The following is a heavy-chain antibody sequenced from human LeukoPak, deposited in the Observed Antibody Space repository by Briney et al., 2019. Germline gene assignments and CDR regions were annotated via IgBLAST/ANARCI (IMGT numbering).Heavy chain of an antibody. CDR2: IYTSGST. J-gene: IGHJ3*02. V-gene: IGHV4-4*07. CDR3: ARGSYTWNDVAFDI. D-gene: IGHD1-1*01. Sequence: SETLSLTCTVSGGSISSYYWSWIRQPAGKGLEWIGRIYTSGSTNYNPSLKSRVTMSVDTSKNQFSLKLSSVTAADTAVYYCARGSYTWNDVAFDIWGQGTMVTVSS. CDR1: GGSISSYY.